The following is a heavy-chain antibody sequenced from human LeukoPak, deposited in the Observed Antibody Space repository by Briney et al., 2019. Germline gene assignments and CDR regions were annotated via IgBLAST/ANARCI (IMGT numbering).Heavy chain of an antibody. CDR3: ASHTPYYDFWQFDP. CDR2: INPNSGGT. Sequence: ASVKVSCKASGYTFTGYYMHWVRQAPGQGLEWMGWINPNSGGTNYAQKFQGRVTMTRDTSISTAYMELSRLRSDDTAVYYCASHTPYYDFWQFDPWAREPWSPSPQ. J-gene: IGHJ5*02. CDR1: GYTFTGYY. V-gene: IGHV1-2*02. D-gene: IGHD3-3*01.